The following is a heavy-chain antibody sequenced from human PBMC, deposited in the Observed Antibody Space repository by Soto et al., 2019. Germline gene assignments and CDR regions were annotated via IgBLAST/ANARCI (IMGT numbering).Heavy chain of an antibody. Sequence: VQLVESGGGVVQPGTSLRLSCAASGFTFGYYGMHWVRQPPGKGLEWVSSILYDGSDKYYADYVKGRFTISRDDSKNTVYLQMDSLSPDDTAVYYCAKWGEVSHNPGGNYYYGMDVWGQGTTVTVSS. CDR2: ILYDGSDK. V-gene: IGHV3-30*18. CDR1: GFTFGYYG. CDR3: AKWGEVSHNPGGNYYYGMDV. D-gene: IGHD3-16*01. J-gene: IGHJ6*02.